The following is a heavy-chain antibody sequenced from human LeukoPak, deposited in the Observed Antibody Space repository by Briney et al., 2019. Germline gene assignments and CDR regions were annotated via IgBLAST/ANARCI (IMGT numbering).Heavy chain of an antibody. Sequence: GGSLRLSCEASGFTFNTYSMNWARQAPGKGLEWVSSIDSSGGYMFYADSVKGRFIISRDNAKDSLYLQMNSLRAEDTAVYYCAKGCERELLSAFDIWGQGTMVTVSS. CDR1: GFTFNTYS. D-gene: IGHD1-26*01. V-gene: IGHV3-21*04. CDR2: IDSSGGYM. J-gene: IGHJ3*02. CDR3: AKGCERELLSAFDI.